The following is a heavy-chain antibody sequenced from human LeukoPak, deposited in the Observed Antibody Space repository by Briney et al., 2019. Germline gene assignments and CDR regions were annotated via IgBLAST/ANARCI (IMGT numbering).Heavy chain of an antibody. CDR1: GFTFSSYA. V-gene: IGHV3-23*01. CDR2: ISGSGGST. CDR3: AKGRVFYSSGWCFDY. Sequence: GGSLRLSCAASGFTFSSYAMSWVRQAPGKGLEWVSAISGSGGSTYYADSVKGRFTISRDNSKNTLYLQMNSLRAEDTAVYYCAKGRVFYSSGWCFDYWGQGTLVTVSS. D-gene: IGHD6-19*01. J-gene: IGHJ4*02.